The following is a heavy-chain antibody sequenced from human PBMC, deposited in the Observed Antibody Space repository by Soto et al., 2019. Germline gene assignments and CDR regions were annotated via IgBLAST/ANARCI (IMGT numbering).Heavy chain of an antibody. Sequence: QVQLQESGPGLVKPSQTLSITCTVSGGSISSGGYYWSWIRQHPGKGLEWIGYIYYSGSTYYNPSLPSRVTVSVYTSKTQFSLKLSSVTAADTAVYYCARDPYSYGRPDWYFDLWGRGPLVTVSS. V-gene: IGHV4-31*03. CDR1: GGSISSGGYY. CDR2: IYYSGST. CDR3: ARDPYSYGRPDWYFDL. J-gene: IGHJ2*01. D-gene: IGHD5-18*01.